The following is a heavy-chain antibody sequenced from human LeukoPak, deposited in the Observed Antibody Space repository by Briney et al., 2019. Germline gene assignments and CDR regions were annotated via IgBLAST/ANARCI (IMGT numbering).Heavy chain of an antibody. V-gene: IGHV4-39*01. CDR1: GGSLSRSTYY. Sequence: SETLSLTCTLSGGSLSRSTYYWGWIRKPPGKGLEWFGSIHYSRTTYYNPSLKSRVTISVDTSKNQFSLKLSPGTAADAAVYYCARAEVGVTTGFDYWGQGTLVTVSS. CDR3: ARAEVGVTTGFDY. CDR2: IHYSRTT. D-gene: IGHD1-26*01. J-gene: IGHJ4*02.